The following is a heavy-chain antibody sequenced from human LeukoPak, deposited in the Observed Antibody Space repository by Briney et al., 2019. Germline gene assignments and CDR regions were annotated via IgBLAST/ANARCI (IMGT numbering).Heavy chain of an antibody. D-gene: IGHD3-22*01. Sequence: SETLSLTCTVSGGSISSYYWSWIRQPPGKGLEWIGYIYTSGSTNYNPSLKSRVTISVDTYKNQFSLKLSSVTAADTAVYYCPRLRNYNDSSGRPVRYFDLWGRGTLVTVSS. J-gene: IGHJ2*01. V-gene: IGHV4-4*09. CDR2: IYTSGST. CDR1: GGSISSYY. CDR3: PRLRNYNDSSGRPVRYFDL.